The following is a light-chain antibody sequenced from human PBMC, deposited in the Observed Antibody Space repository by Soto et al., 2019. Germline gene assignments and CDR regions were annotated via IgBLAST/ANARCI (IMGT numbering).Light chain of an antibody. CDR2: ETS. CDR1: QGINTA. Sequence: AIQLTQSPSSLSASVGDRVTITCRASQGINTAVAWYQQKPGKSPKLLIYETSNLASGVSLRFSGTGYGTQFSLTIGGLQPEDFATYHCQQFSAHPLTFGGGTKVDIK. V-gene: IGKV1-13*02. J-gene: IGKJ4*01. CDR3: QQFSAHPLT.